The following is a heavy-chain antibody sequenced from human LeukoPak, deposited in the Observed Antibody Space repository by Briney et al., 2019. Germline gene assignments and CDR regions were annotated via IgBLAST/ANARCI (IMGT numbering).Heavy chain of an antibody. J-gene: IGHJ4*02. CDR3: ASSMYYYDSSGHYYEGFDY. Sequence: ASVKVSCKVSGYTLTELSMHWVRQAPGKGLEWMGGFDPENGETIYAQKFQGRVTMTEDTSTDTAYMELSSLRSEDTAVYYCASSMYYYDSSGHYYEGFDYWGQGTLVTVSS. CDR2: FDPENGET. D-gene: IGHD3-22*01. CDR1: GYTLTELS. V-gene: IGHV1-24*01.